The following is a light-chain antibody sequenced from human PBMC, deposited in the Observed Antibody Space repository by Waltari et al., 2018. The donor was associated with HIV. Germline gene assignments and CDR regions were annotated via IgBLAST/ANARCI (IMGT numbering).Light chain of an antibody. CDR2: DVS. V-gene: IGLV2-14*01. Sequence: QSALTQPASVSGSPGQSITISCTGTSSDVGGYIYVSWYQPHPDKAPKLMIYDVSNRPSGVSNRFSGSKSGNTASLTISGLQSEDEADYYCSSYTSSSTPWVFGGGTKLTVL. J-gene: IGLJ3*02. CDR1: SSDVGGYIY. CDR3: SSYTSSSTPWV.